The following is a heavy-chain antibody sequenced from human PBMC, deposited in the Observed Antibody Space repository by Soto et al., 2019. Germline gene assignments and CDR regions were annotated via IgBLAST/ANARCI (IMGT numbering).Heavy chain of an antibody. CDR3: TRDRSTVATLNFDY. V-gene: IGHV3-49*03. CDR2: IRSKTYAETT. Sequence: LRLSCTASGFTFGDYAMSWFRQAPGKGLEWVGFIRSKTYAETTEYAASVKGRFTISRDDSKSIGYLQMNSLKTEDTAVYYCTRDRSTVATLNFDYWGQGTLVTVSS. CDR1: GFTFGDYA. D-gene: IGHD5-12*01. J-gene: IGHJ4*02.